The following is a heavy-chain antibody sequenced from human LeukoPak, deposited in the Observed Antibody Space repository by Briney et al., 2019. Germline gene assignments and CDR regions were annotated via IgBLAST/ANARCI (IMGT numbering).Heavy chain of an antibody. CDR2: INPNSGGT. CDR1: GYTFTGYY. Sequence: ASVTVSCTASGYTFTGYYMHWVRQAPGQGLAWMGWINPNSGGTNYAQKFQGRVTMTRDTSISTAYMELSRLRSDDTAVYYCARDRGELLNYVDYWGQGTLVTVSS. J-gene: IGHJ4*02. V-gene: IGHV1-2*02. D-gene: IGHD1-26*01. CDR3: ARDRGELLNYVDY.